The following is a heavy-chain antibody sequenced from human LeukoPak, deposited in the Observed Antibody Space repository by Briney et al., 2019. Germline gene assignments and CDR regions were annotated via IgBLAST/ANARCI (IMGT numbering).Heavy chain of an antibody. Sequence: SQTLSLTCAISGDSVSSNSAAWNWIRQSPSRVLEWLGRTYYRSKWYNDYAVSVKSRMTINPDTSKNQFFLQLNCVTPEDTAVSYCARVTQYYDILTGYSSSNWFDPWGQGTLVTVSS. J-gene: IGHJ5*02. CDR1: GDSVSSNSAA. V-gene: IGHV6-1*01. CDR3: ARVTQYYDILTGYSSSNWFDP. D-gene: IGHD3-9*01. CDR2: TYYRSKWYN.